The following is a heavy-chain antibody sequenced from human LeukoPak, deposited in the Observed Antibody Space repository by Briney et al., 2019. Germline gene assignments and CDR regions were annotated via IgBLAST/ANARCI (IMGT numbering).Heavy chain of an antibody. CDR2: ISSSRRTI. CDR1: GFTFSSYN. V-gene: IGHV3-48*04. J-gene: IGHJ4*02. CDR3: SRSDYFSH. Sequence: GGSLRLSCAASGFTFSSYNINWVRQAPGKGLEWVSYISSSRRTISYADSVKGRFTISRDNAKNTLYLQMNSLRGEDTAVYYCSRSDYFSHWGQGTLVTVSS. D-gene: IGHD4-17*01.